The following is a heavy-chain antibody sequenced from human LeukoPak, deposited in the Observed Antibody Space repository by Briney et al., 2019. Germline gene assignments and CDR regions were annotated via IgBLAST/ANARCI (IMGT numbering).Heavy chain of an antibody. J-gene: IGHJ4*02. CDR3: VRGSTLRHYQY. CDR2: IYYSGST. Sequence: SEPLSLTCTVSGGSISSSTYYWGWIRRPPGKGLEWIGSIYYSGSTYYNPSLKSRVTVSVDTSKNQFSLNLSSVTAADTAVYYCVRGSTLRHYQYWGQGTLVTVSA. V-gene: IGHV4-39*01. CDR1: GGSISSSTYY. D-gene: IGHD3-16*01.